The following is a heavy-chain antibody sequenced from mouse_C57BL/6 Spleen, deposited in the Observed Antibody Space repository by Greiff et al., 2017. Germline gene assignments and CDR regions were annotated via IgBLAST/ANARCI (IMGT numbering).Heavy chain of an antibody. J-gene: IGHJ3*01. V-gene: IGHV1-15*01. CDR3: TRSWDKAY. Sequence: QVQLQQSGAELVRPGASVTLSCKASGYTFTDYEMHWVKQTPVHGLEWIGAIDPETGGTAYNQKFKGKAILTADKSSSTAYMELRSLTSEDSAVYYCTRSWDKAYWGQGTLVTVSA. CDR1: GYTFTDYE. D-gene: IGHD4-1*01. CDR2: IDPETGGT.